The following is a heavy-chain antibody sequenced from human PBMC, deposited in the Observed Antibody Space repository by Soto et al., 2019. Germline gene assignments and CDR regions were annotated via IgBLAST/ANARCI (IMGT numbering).Heavy chain of an antibody. Sequence: QVQLVESGGGVVQPGRSLRLSCAASGFNFGGYGMHWVRQAPGKGLEWVAITRHDGSNTYYADSVRGRFNISRDNSKNTLYLQMNSLTVEDTAVYYCVRDGVGATTYFGYFDYWGQGTLITVSS. J-gene: IGHJ4*02. CDR1: GFNFGGYG. D-gene: IGHD1-26*01. CDR3: VRDGVGATTYFGYFDY. CDR2: TRHDGSNT. V-gene: IGHV3-33*01.